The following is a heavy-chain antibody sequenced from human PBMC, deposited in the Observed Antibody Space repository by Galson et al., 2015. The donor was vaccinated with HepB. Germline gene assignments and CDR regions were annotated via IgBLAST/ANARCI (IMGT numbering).Heavy chain of an antibody. D-gene: IGHD3-10*01. CDR3: ARSPQYGSGSHYNLWLDP. J-gene: IGHJ5*02. CDR1: GYIFNDYA. V-gene: IGHV7-4-1*02. CDR2: INTNTGSP. Sequence: SVKVSCKASGYIFNDYAMNWVRQAPGQGLEWMGWINTNTGSPTYAQGLTGGFAGRFVFSLDTSVSTAYLQINNLKADDTAAYYCARSPQYGSGSHYNLWLDPWGQGTLVIVSS.